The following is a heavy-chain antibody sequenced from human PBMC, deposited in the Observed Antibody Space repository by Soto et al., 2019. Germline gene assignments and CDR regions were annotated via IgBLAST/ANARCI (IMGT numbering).Heavy chain of an antibody. CDR1: GFTFSSYA. CDR2: ISYDGSNK. D-gene: IGHD6-19*01. J-gene: IGHJ4*02. CDR3: ARGLVIAVAVALDY. V-gene: IGHV3-30-3*01. Sequence: QVQLVESGGGVVQPGRSLRLSCAASGFTFSSYAMHWVRQAPGKGLEWGAVISYDGSNKYYADSVKGRFTISRDNSKNTLYLQMNSLRAEDTAVYYCARGLVIAVAVALDYWGQGTLVTVSS.